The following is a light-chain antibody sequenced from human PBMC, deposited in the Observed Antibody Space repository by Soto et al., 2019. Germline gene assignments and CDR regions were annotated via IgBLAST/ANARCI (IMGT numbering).Light chain of an antibody. V-gene: IGKV3-15*01. CDR2: GAS. CDR3: QQYHTWPIT. Sequence: DIVMTQSPATLSVAPGERVTCSCRASQGVSRKLAWYQHKPGQAPRLLISGASTGATGIPARFSGSGSGTEFTLTISSLQSEDCAIYYCQQYHTWPITFGGGTKVHIK. CDR1: QGVSRK. J-gene: IGKJ4*01.